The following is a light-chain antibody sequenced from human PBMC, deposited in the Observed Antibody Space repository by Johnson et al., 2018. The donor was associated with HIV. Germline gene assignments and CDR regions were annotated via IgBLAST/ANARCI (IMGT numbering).Light chain of an antibody. CDR3: GTWDSSLSAGV. J-gene: IGLJ1*01. V-gene: IGLV1-51*01. CDR2: DNN. CDR1: SSNIGNNY. Sequence: QSVLTQPPSVSAAPGQKVTISCSGSSSNIGNNYVSWYQQLPGTAPKLLIYDNNKRPSGIPDRFSGSKSGTSDTLGITGLQTGDEADYYCGTWDSSLSAGVFGTGTKVT.